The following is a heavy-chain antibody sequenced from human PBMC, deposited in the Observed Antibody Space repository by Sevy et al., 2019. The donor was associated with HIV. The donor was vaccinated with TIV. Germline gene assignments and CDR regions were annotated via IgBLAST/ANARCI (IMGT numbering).Heavy chain of an antibody. CDR3: ARDRPLGRGLLSMGTYYFDY. D-gene: IGHD2-2*01. V-gene: IGHV1-2*02. CDR1: GYTFTGYY. CDR2: INPNSGGT. Sequence: ASVKVSCKASGYTFTGYYMHWVRQAPGQGLEWMGWINPNSGGTNYAQKFQGRVTMTRDTSISTAYMELSRLRSDDTAVYYCARDRPLGRGLLSMGTYYFDYWGQGTLVTVSS. J-gene: IGHJ4*02.